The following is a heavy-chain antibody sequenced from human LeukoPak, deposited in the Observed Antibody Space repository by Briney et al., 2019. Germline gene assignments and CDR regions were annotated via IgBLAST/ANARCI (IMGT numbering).Heavy chain of an antibody. CDR1: GYTFTSYG. CDR3: ARDNYYDSSGYYYVREFDY. CDR2: ISAYNGNT. J-gene: IGHJ4*02. V-gene: IGHV1-18*01. D-gene: IGHD3-22*01. Sequence: GASVKVSCKASGYTFTSYGISWVRQAPGQGLEWMGWISAYNGNTNYAQKLRGRVTMTTDTSTSTAYMELRSLTSDDTAVYYCARDNYYDSSGYYYVREFDYWGQGTMVTVSS.